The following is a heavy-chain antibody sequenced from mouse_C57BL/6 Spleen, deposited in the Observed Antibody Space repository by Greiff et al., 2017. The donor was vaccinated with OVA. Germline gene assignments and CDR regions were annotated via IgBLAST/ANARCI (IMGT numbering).Heavy chain of an antibody. CDR3: AREGGAYYYGSSYHYFDY. Sequence: EVKLMESEGGLVQPGSSMKLSCTASGFTFSDYYMAWVRQVPEKGLEWVANINYDGSSTYYLDSLKSRFIISRDNAKNILYLQMSSLKSEDTATYYCAREGGAYYYGSSYHYFDYWGQGTTLTVSS. CDR2: INYDGSST. J-gene: IGHJ2*01. CDR1: GFTFSDYY. V-gene: IGHV5-16*01. D-gene: IGHD1-1*01.